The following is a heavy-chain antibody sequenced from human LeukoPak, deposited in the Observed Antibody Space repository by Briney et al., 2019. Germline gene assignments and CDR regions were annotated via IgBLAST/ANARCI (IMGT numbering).Heavy chain of an antibody. CDR2: IKQDGSEK. J-gene: IGHJ4*02. CDR1: GFAFSSYW. D-gene: IGHD3-10*01. CDR3: AIPMVRGVIIKGGSAFDY. V-gene: IGHV3-7*01. Sequence: QPGGSLRLSCAASGFAFSSYWMSWVRQAPGQGLEWVANIKQDGSEKYYVDSVKGRFTIPRDNAKNSLYLQMNSLRAEDTAVYYCAIPMVRGVIIKGGSAFDYWGQGTLVTVSS.